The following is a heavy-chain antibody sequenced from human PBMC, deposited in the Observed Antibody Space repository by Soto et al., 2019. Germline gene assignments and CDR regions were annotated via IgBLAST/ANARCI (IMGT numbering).Heavy chain of an antibody. V-gene: IGHV3-23*01. CDR3: ATTPGGAPYDYVWHPAMDV. CDR2: ILCSGGST. J-gene: IGHJ6*02. D-gene: IGHD3-16*01. Sequence: LRLSCAASGFTFSSYAMIWVRQAPLKGLEWVSDILCSGGSTYYAGSVKCRFTISRDNSKDTLYLQMNSLRAEDTAVYYCATTPGGAPYDYVWHPAMDVWGQGTTVTVSS. CDR1: GFTFSSYA.